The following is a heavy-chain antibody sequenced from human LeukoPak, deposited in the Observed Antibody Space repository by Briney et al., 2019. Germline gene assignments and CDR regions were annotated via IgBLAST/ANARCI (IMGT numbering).Heavy chain of an antibody. D-gene: IGHD3-3*01. J-gene: IGHJ4*02. CDR2: IYYSGST. CDR1: GGSISSYY. V-gene: IGHV4-59*08. Sequence: PSETLSLTCTVSGGSISSYYWSWIRQPPGKGLEWIGYIYYSGSTNYNPSLKSRVTISVDTSKNQFSLKLSSVTAADTAVYYCARRAIFGSYYWGQGTLVTVSS. CDR3: ARRAIFGSYY.